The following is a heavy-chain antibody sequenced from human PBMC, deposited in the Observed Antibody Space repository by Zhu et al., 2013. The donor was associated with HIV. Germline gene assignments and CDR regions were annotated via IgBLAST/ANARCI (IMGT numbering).Heavy chain of an antibody. V-gene: IGHV4-31*03. CDR2: IYYSGST. D-gene: IGHD5-12*01. J-gene: IGHJ5*02. Sequence: VQLQESGPGLVKPSQTLSLTCTVSGGSISSGGYYWSWIRQHPGKGLEWIGYIYYSGSTYYNPSLKSRVTISVDTSKNQFSLKLSSVTAADTAVYYCARDPHRYSGYDSRGWFDPGAREPWSPSPQ. CDR1: GGSISSGGYY. CDR3: ARDPHRYSGYDSRGWFDP.